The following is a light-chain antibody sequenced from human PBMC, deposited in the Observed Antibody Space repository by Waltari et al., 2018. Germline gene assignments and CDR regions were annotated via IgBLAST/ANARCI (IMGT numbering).Light chain of an antibody. V-gene: IGKV1-17*03. J-gene: IGKJ4*01. CDR2: AAS. Sequence: DIQMTQSPSSLSASVGDRVTITCRASQTISSYLAWYQQKPGKVPKLLIYAASSLESGVPSRFSGSGSGTEFTLIISNLQPEDFATYYCQQHNSHPLTFGGGTKVEIK. CDR1: QTISSY. CDR3: QQHNSHPLT.